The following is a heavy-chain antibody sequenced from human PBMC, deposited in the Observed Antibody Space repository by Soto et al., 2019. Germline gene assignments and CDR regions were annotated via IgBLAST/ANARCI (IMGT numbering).Heavy chain of an antibody. D-gene: IGHD6-19*01. CDR3: ARDVMRGRWLGGY. V-gene: IGHV1-3*05. CDR1: GYTFTQYS. Sequence: QVQLVQSGAEEKKPGASVIVSCKASGYTFTQYSIHWARQAPGQRPEWMGWINAGNGDTKYLQQFQGRVTITRDTSANTVYMELGSLKPEDTATYYCARDVMRGRWLGGYWGQGTVVTVSS. J-gene: IGHJ1*01. CDR2: INAGNGDT.